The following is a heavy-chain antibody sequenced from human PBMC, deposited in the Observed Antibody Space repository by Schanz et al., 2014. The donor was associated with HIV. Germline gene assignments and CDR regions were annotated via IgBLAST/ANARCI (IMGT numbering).Heavy chain of an antibody. CDR1: GYPFTSYA. CDR2: INPYNGNT. Sequence: QIQLVQSGAEMKKPGASVKVSCKTSGYPFTSYAISWLRQAPGQGPEWMGWINPYNGNTNSAQKFQGRVTMTTDTSMSTAYMELRSLRSDDSAVYYCASGRRSGIGWRMDVWGQGTTVSVSS. V-gene: IGHV1-18*01. D-gene: IGHD6-19*01. J-gene: IGHJ6*02. CDR3: ASGRRSGIGWRMDV.